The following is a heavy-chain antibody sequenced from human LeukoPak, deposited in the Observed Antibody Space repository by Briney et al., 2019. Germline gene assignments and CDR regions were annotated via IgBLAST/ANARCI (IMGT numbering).Heavy chain of an antibody. CDR1: GGSISSYY. J-gene: IGHJ6*02. V-gene: IGHV4-59*08. CDR3: ARGSAIDFWSPYYYGMDV. Sequence: SETLSLTCTVSGGSISSYYWSWIRQPPGMGLEWIGYIYYSGSTNYNPSLKSRVTISVDTSKNQFSLKLSSVTAADTAVYYCARGSAIDFWSPYYYGMDVWGQGTTVTVSS. CDR2: IYYSGST. D-gene: IGHD3-3*01.